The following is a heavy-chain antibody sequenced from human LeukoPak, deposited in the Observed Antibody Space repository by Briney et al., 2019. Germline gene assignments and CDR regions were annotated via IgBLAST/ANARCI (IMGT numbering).Heavy chain of an antibody. CDR1: GFTFSSDW. D-gene: IGHD5-18*01. CDR3: ARGGYTYGGSDFDY. V-gene: IGHV3-7*01. J-gene: IGHJ4*02. Sequence: PGGSLRLSCAASGFTFSSDWMNWGRQAPGEGLEWVANIKQDGSEKYYVDSVKGRFTISRDNAKNSLYLQMNSLRAEDTSVYYCARGGYTYGGSDFDYWGQGALVTVSS. CDR2: IKQDGSEK.